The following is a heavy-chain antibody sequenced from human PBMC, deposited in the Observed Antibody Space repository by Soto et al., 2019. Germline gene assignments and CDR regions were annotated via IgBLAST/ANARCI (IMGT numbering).Heavy chain of an antibody. D-gene: IGHD3-16*01. J-gene: IGHJ4*02. Sequence: SETLSLTCAVYGGSFSGYYWSWIRQPPGKGLEWIGEINHSGSTNYNPSLKSRVTISVDTSKNQFSLKLSSVTAADTAVYYCARRRRTLTGITDYWGQGTLVTVSS. CDR3: ARRRRTLTGITDY. V-gene: IGHV4-34*01. CDR1: GGSFSGYY. CDR2: INHSGST.